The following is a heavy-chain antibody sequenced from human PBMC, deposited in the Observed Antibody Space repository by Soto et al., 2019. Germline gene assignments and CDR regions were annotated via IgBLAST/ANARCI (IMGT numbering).Heavy chain of an antibody. CDR3: ARGGAQQERWLQFGY. CDR2: MNPNSGNT. Sequence: ASVKVSCKASGCTFTSYDINWVRQATGQGLEWMGWMNPNSGNTGYAQKFQGRVTMTRNTSISTAYMELSSLRSEDTAVYYCARGGAQQERWLQFGYWGQGTLVTVSS. V-gene: IGHV1-8*01. J-gene: IGHJ4*02. CDR1: GCTFTSYD. D-gene: IGHD5-12*01.